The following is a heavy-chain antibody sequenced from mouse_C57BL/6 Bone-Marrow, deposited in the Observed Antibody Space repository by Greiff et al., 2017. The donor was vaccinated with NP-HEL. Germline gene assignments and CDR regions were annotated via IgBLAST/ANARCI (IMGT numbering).Heavy chain of an antibody. CDR1: GYAFSSSW. CDR2: IYPGDGDT. CDR3: ARGLLWFFDY. J-gene: IGHJ2*01. Sequence: QVQLKQSGPELVKPGASVKISCKASGYAFSSSWMNWVKQRPGKGLEWIGRIYPGDGDTNYNGKFKGKATLTADKSSSTAYMQLSSLTSEDSAVSFCARGLLWFFDYWDQGTTLTVSS. V-gene: IGHV1-82*01. D-gene: IGHD2-2*01.